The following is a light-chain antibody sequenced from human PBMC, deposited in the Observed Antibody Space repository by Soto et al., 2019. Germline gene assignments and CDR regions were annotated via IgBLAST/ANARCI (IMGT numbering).Light chain of an antibody. V-gene: IGKV3D-15*01. CDR3: QQYNNWPRT. CDR1: QSVSSN. CDR2: GAS. Sequence: EIVMTQSPATLSVSPGGRATLSCRASQSVSSNLAWYRQRPGQPPRLLIYGASTRATGIPARFSGSGSGTEFTLTISSLQSEDFAVYYCQQYNNWPRTFGQGTKVDIK. J-gene: IGKJ1*01.